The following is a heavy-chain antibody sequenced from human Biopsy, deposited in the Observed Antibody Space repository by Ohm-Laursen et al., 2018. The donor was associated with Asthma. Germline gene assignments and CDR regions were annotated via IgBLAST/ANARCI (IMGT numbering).Heavy chain of an antibody. Sequence: SSVKVSCKSLGGTFNAYVIGWVRQAPGQGLKWMGGINSVFGTTTYPQKFQDRVTITADDSTSTVYMELSSLRSEDTVVYYCARKAGSCISRTCYSLDFWGQGTLVTVSS. V-gene: IGHV1-69*01. CDR2: INSVFGTT. CDR1: GGTFNAYV. J-gene: IGHJ4*02. D-gene: IGHD2-2*01. CDR3: ARKAGSCISRTCYSLDF.